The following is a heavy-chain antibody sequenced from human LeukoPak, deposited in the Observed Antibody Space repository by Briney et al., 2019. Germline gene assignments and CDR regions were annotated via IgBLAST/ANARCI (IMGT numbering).Heavy chain of an antibody. J-gene: IGHJ4*02. CDR3: ARVNSGYDY. D-gene: IGHD5-12*01. CDR1: GFTFSSYA. V-gene: IGHV3-64*01. CDR2: INSDGGNT. Sequence: GGSLRLSCAASGFTFSSYAMHWVRQAPGKGLEYVSAINSDGGNTYYASSVKGRFTISRDNSKNTLYLQVGSLRPEDMAIYYCARVNSGYDYWGQGTLVTVSS.